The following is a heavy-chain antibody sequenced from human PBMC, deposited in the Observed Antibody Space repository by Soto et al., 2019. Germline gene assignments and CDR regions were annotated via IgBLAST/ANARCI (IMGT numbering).Heavy chain of an antibody. V-gene: IGHV4-34*01. CDR3: ARDGFCTITTCRVGNWFDP. D-gene: IGHD2-2*01. J-gene: IGHJ5*02. Sequence: QVQLQQWGAGLLKPSETLSLTCVVYGGSFSGYYWSWIRQSPGKGLEWIGGINHRGSTNYNPSLESRVTISVDTSKNQFALKLPAVTAADTAMYYCARDGFCTITTCRVGNWFDPWGQGTLVTVSS. CDR2: INHRGST. CDR1: GGSFSGYY.